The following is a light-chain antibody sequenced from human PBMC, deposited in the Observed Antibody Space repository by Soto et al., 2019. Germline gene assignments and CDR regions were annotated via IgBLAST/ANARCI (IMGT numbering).Light chain of an antibody. V-gene: IGKV3-11*01. CDR3: HQRQSWPRT. Sequence: IVLTPSPSTLSSFQVDRVPLSCRASQYINTRLAWYQHRPGQAPRLLIYQTSIRAAGIPARFSASGTGTDFTLTVSYVQPEDFAVYYCHQRQSWPRTFGQGTKVDIK. CDR1: QYINTR. CDR2: QTS. J-gene: IGKJ1*01.